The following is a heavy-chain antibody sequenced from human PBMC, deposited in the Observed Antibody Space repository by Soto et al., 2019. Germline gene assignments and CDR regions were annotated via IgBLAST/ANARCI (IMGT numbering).Heavy chain of an antibody. CDR2: ISYDGSNK. CDR1: GFTFSSYA. CDR3: ARDGADPRRYYDSSGPTLRVGYYYYYYGMDV. Sequence: GGSLRLSCAASGFTFSSYAMHWVRQAPGKGLEWVAVISYDGSNKYYADSVKGRFTISRDNSKNTLYLQMNSLRAEDTAVYYCARDGADPRRYYDSSGPTLRVGYYYYYYGMDVWGQGTTVTVSS. J-gene: IGHJ6*02. V-gene: IGHV3-30-3*01. D-gene: IGHD3-22*01.